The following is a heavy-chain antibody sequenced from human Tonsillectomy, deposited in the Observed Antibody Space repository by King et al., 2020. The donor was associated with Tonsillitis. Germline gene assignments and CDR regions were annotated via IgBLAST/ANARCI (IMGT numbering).Heavy chain of an antibody. V-gene: IGHV4-39*01. J-gene: IGHJ6*03. Sequence: QLQESGPGLVKPSETLSLTCTVSGGSISSSSYYWGWIRQPPGKGLEWIGSIYYSGSTYYNPSLKSRVTISVDTSKNQFSLKLSSVTAADTAVYYCAGHHSSGWSVTYYYYMDVWGKGTTVTVSS. CDR1: GGSISSSSYY. CDR2: IYYSGST. CDR3: AGHHSSGWSVTYYYYMDV. D-gene: IGHD6-19*01.